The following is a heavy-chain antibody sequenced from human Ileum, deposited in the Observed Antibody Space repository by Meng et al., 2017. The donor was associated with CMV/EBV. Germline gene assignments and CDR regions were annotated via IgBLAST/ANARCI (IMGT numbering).Heavy chain of an antibody. J-gene: IGHJ4*02. CDR3: ARSPGWWYLDY. V-gene: IGHV4-4*01. D-gene: IGHD2-15*01. CDR2: ISHSGTT. Sequence: GSLRLSCAVSGASISSNDWWSWVRQPPGKGLEWIGEISHSGTTKYNPSLESRVTISIDKTRNHFSLKLTSVTAADTGVYFCARSPGWWYLDYWGQGSLVTVSS. CDR1: GASISSNDW.